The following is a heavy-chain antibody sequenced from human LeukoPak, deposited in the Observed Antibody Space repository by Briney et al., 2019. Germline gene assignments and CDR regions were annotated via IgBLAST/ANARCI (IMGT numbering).Heavy chain of an antibody. V-gene: IGHV4-34*01. J-gene: IGHJ3*02. D-gene: IGHD6-13*01. CDR1: GGSFSGYY. Sequence: SETLSLTCAVYGGSFSGYYWSWIRQPPGKGLEWIGEINHSGSTNYNPSLKSRVTISVDTSKNQFSLKLSSVTAADTAVYYCARPRGAWYNAFDIWGQGTMVTVSS. CDR2: INHSGST. CDR3: ARPRGAWYNAFDI.